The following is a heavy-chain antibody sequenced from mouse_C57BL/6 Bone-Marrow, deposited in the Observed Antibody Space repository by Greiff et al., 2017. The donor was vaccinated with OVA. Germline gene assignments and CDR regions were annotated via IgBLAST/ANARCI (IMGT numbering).Heavy chain of an antibody. Sequence: VQLQESGPGLVAPSQSLSITCTVSGFSLTSYAISWVRQPPGKGLEWLGVIWTGGGTNYNSALKSRLSISKDNSKSQVFLKMNSLQTDDTARYYCARIYYGSRLFWFAYWGQGTLVTVSA. CDR3: ARIYYGSRLFWFAY. V-gene: IGHV2-9-1*01. CDR2: IWTGGGT. CDR1: GFSLTSYA. D-gene: IGHD1-1*01. J-gene: IGHJ3*01.